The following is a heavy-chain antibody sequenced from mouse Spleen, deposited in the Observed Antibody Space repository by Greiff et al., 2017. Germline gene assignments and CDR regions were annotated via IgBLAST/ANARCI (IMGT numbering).Heavy chain of an antibody. CDR3: ARGGELGFDY. V-gene: IGHV1-69*01. CDR1: GYTFTSYW. Sequence: VQLQQPGAELVMPGASVKLSCKASGYTFTSYWMHWVKQRPGQGLEWIGEIDPSDSYTNYNQKFKGKATLTVDKSSSTAYMQLSSLTSEDSAVYYCARGGELGFDYWGKGTTLTVSS. D-gene: IGHD3-1*01. J-gene: IGHJ2*01. CDR2: IDPSDSYT.